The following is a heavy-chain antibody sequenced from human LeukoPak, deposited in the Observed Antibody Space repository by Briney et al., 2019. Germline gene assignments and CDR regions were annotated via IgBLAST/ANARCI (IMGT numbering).Heavy chain of an antibody. J-gene: IGHJ4*02. D-gene: IGHD6-19*01. CDR1: GGSISSGSYY. V-gene: IGHV4-61*02. CDR3: ARGGYSSGWSNFDY. CDR2: IYTSGST. Sequence: SETLSLTCTVSGGSISSGSYYWSWIRQPAGKGLEWIGRIYTSGSTNYNPSLKSRVTISVDTSKNQFSLKLSSVTAADTAVYYCARGGYSSGWSNFDYWGQGTLVTVSS.